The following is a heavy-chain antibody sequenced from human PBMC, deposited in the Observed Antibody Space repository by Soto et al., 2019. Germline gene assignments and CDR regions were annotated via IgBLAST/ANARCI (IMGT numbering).Heavy chain of an antibody. J-gene: IGHJ5*02. V-gene: IGHV4-38-2*01. Sequence: SETLSLTCAVSGYSISSGYYWGWIRQPPGKGLEWIGTIYHSGSTYYNPSLESRVTISVDKSKNQFSLTLTSVTATDTAVYFCARGRGRYSSGWSWFDPWGQGILVTVSS. CDR3: ARGRGRYSSGWSWFDP. CDR2: IYHSGST. D-gene: IGHD6-19*01. CDR1: GYSISSGYY.